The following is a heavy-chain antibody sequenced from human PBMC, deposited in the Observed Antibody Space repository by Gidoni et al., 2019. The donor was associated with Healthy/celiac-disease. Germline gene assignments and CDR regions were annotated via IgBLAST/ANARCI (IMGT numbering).Heavy chain of an antibody. V-gene: IGHV1-3*01. CDR3: ARINSGSYYYFDY. CDR2: INAGNGNT. Sequence: SVKVSCKASGYTFTSYAMHWVRQAPGQRLEWMGWINAGNGNTKYSQKFQGRVTITRDTSASTAYMELSSLRSEDTAVYYCARINSGSYYYFDYWGQGTLVTVSS. D-gene: IGHD1-26*01. CDR1: GYTFTSYA. J-gene: IGHJ4*02.